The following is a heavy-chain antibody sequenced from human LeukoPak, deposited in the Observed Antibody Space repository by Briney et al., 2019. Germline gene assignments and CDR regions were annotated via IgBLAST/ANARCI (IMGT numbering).Heavy chain of an antibody. CDR1: GGSISSGSYY. CDR2: IYTSGST. Sequence: SETLSLTCTVSGGSISSGSYYWSWIRQPAGKGLEWIGRIYTSGSTNYNPSLKSRVTISAETSKNQFSLKLSSETAADTAVYYCARDSSSFRWFDPWGQGTLVTVSS. CDR3: ARDSSSFRWFDP. J-gene: IGHJ5*02. D-gene: IGHD6-6*01. V-gene: IGHV4-61*02.